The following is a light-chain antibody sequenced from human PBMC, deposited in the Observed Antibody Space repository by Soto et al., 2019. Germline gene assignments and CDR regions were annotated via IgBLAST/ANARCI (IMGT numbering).Light chain of an antibody. CDR2: GAS. Sequence: EIVVTQSPATLSVSPGERATLSCRASQSVGSNLAWYQQRPGQAPRLLIYGASTRATGIPARFSGSGSGTGFTLTICSLQSEDFAVYYCQEYNNWPPWTFGQGTKVEI. V-gene: IGKV3-15*01. CDR3: QEYNNWPPWT. CDR1: QSVGSN. J-gene: IGKJ1*01.